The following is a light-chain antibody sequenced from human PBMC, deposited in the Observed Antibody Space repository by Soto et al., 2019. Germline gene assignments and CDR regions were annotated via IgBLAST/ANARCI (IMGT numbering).Light chain of an antibody. CDR1: QSVSSY. CDR3: QERSNWSPYT. J-gene: IGKJ2*01. Sequence: EIVLTQSPATLSLSPGERATLSCRASQSVSSYLAWYQQKPGQAPRLLIYDASNRATGIPARFSGSGSGTYFTFTSSGREPEDFAVYYCQERSNWSPYTFGQGTKLEIK. CDR2: DAS. V-gene: IGKV3-11*01.